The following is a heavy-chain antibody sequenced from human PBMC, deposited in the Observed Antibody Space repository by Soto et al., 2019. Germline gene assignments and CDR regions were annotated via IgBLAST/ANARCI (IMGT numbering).Heavy chain of an antibody. CDR2: INAGNGNT. D-gene: IGHD5-12*01. CDR1: GYTFTNYA. Sequence: QVQLVQSGAEEKKPGASVKVSCKASGYTFTNYAIHWVRQAPGQRLEWMGWINAGNGNTKYSQKFQGRVTITRDTSASTAYMELSSLRSEDTAVYYCATSYIAYDYHYYYGMDVWGQGTTVTVSS. V-gene: IGHV1-3*05. J-gene: IGHJ6*02. CDR3: ATSYIAYDYHYYYGMDV.